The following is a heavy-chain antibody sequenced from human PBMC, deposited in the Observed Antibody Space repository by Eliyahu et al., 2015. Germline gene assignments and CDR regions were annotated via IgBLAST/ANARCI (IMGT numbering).Heavy chain of an antibody. CDR3: ARGIYYFDY. CDR1: GLAVSETG. D-gene: IGHD2-21*01. V-gene: IGHV3-33*01. Sequence: QVHLVESGGGVVQPGRSLRLSCSLSGLAVSETGXVXVRQAPGKGLEGVALXWGDGHSQFYADSVKGRFTISRDISRNTVYLQMTNLAVDDTAIYFCARGIYYFDYWGQGTLVTVST. CDR2: XWGDGHSQ. J-gene: IGHJ4*02.